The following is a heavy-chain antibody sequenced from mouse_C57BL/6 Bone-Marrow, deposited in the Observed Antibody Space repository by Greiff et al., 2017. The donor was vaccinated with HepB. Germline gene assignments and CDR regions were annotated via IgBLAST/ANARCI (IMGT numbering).Heavy chain of an antibody. V-gene: IGHV6-6*01. CDR2: IRNKANNHAT. CDR3: TGWDGFPFDY. Sequence: EVMLVESGGGLVQPGGSMKLSCAASGFTFSDAWMDWVRQSPEKGLEWVAEIRNKANNHATYYAESVKGRFTISRDDSKSSVYLQMNSLRAEDTGIYYCTGWDGFPFDYWGQGTTLTVSS. J-gene: IGHJ2*01. D-gene: IGHD4-1*01. CDR1: GFTFSDAW.